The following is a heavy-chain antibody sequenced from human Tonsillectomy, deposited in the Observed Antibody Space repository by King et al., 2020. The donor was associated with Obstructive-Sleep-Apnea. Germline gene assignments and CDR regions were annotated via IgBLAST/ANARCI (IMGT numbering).Heavy chain of an antibody. Sequence: QLQESGPGLVKPSQTLSLTCTFSGGSISSGDFYWSWIHQPPGKGLEWIGYIYYTGSAYYNPSLKSRVIISVDTSNNQFSLKLSSVTAADTAVYYCARDPRSDRSGSYSFDYWGLGTLVSVSS. V-gene: IGHV4-30-4*01. J-gene: IGHJ4*02. CDR3: ARDPRSDRSGSYSFDY. D-gene: IGHD3-22*01. CDR1: GGSISSGDFY. CDR2: IYYTGSA.